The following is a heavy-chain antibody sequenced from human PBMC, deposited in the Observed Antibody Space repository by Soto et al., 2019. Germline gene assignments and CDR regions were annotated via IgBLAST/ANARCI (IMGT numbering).Heavy chain of an antibody. CDR3: AKFLRWLSRHPQYFQH. CDR2: ISGSGGST. CDR1: GFTFSSYA. J-gene: IGHJ1*01. D-gene: IGHD3-22*01. Sequence: GGSLRLSCAASGFTFSSYAMSWVRQAPGKGLEWVSAISGSGGSTYYADSVKGRFTISRDNSKNTLYLQMNSLRAEDTAVYYCAKFLRWLSRHPQYFQHWGQGTLVTVSS. V-gene: IGHV3-23*01.